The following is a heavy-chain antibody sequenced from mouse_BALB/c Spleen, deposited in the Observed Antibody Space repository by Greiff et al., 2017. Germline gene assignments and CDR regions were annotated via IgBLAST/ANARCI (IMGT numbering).Heavy chain of an antibody. CDR3: AREGILRVAWFAY. D-gene: IGHD1-1*01. J-gene: IGHJ3*01. V-gene: IGHV7-3*02. CDR1: GFTFTDYY. Sequence: EVQLVESGGGLVQPGGSLRLSCATSGFTFTDYYMSWVRQPPGKALEWLGFIRNKANGYTTEYSASVKGRFTISRDNSQSILYLQMNTLRAEDSATYYCAREGILRVAWFAYWGQGTLVTVSA. CDR2: IRNKANGYTT.